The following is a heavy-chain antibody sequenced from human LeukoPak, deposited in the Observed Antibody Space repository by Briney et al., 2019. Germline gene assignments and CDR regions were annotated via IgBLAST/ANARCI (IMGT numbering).Heavy chain of an antibody. Sequence: GGSLRLSCAGSGFTFSSYSINWVRQAPGKGLEWVSYISSTSSTIHYADSVKGRFTISRDNAKNSLYLQMNSLRADDTAVYYCARVSYDSIDYWGQGNLVTVSS. CDR1: GFTFSSYS. CDR3: ARVSYDSIDY. D-gene: IGHD3-22*01. CDR2: ISSTSSTI. V-gene: IGHV3-48*01. J-gene: IGHJ4*02.